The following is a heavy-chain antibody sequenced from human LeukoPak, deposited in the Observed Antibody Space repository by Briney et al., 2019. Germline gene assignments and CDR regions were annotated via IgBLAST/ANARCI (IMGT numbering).Heavy chain of an antibody. V-gene: IGHV4-38-2*02. CDR2: IYHSGST. D-gene: IGHD2-21*01. CDR1: GYSISSGYY. CDR3: ARGGLGWVITYYFDY. Sequence: SETLSLTCTVSGYSISSGYYWGWIRQPPGKGLEWIGSIYHSGSTYYNPSLKSRVTISVDTSKNQFSLKLCSVTAADTAVYYCARGGLGWVITYYFDYWGQGTLVTVSS. J-gene: IGHJ4*02.